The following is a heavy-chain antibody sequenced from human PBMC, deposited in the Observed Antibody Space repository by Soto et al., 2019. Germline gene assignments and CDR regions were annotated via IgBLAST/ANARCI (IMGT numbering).Heavy chain of an antibody. CDR2: ISYDGSNK. Sequence: LRLSCAASGFTFSSYAMHWVRQAPGKGLEWVAVISYDGSNKYYADSVKGRFTISRDNSKNTLYLQMNSLRAEDTAVYYCAREGGSYRSDLDYWGQGTLVTVSS. CDR3: AREGGSYRSDLDY. CDR1: GFTFSSYA. D-gene: IGHD3-16*02. V-gene: IGHV3-30-3*01. J-gene: IGHJ4*02.